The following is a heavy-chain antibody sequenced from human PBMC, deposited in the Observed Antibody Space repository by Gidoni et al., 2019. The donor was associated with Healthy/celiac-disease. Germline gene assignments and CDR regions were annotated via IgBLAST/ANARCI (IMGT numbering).Heavy chain of an antibody. Sequence: QVQLQQSGPGLVKPSQTLSLTCAISGDSVSSNSAAWNWIRQSPSRGLEWLGRTYYRSKWYNDYAVSVKSRITINPDTSKNQFSLQLNSVTPEDTAVYYCARAYDSSGYYWGGTYAFDIWGQGTMVTVSS. V-gene: IGHV6-1*01. CDR3: ARAYDSSGYYWGGTYAFDI. CDR2: TYYRSKWYN. D-gene: IGHD3-22*01. CDR1: GDSVSSNSAA. J-gene: IGHJ3*02.